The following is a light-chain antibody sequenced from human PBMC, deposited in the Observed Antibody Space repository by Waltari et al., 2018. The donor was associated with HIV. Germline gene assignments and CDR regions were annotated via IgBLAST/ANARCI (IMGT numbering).Light chain of an antibody. Sequence: QSALTQPPSVSGSPGQSVTISCTGTSSNVGGYNYVSWYQQHPGKAPKLLIYDVTKRPAGVPDRFSASKSDNTSSLTISGLQAEDEADYYCAAWDDSLSGSYVFGPGTKVTVL. V-gene: IGLV2-11*01. CDR3: AAWDDSLSGSYV. CDR1: SSNVGGYNY. J-gene: IGLJ1*01. CDR2: DVT.